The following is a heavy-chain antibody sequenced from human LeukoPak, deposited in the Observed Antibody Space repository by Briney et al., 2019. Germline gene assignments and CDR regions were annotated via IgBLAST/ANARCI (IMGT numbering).Heavy chain of an antibody. CDR2: IIPHSGAT. V-gene: IGHV1-2*02. CDR1: GYAFTAYY. Sequence: GASVKVSCKASGYAFTAYYMHWVRQAPGQGPEWMGWIIPHSGATNYAQKFQGRVTMTRDTSISTAYMELSRLRSDDTAVYYCALSVGATMGFDYWGQGTLVTVSS. D-gene: IGHD1-26*01. J-gene: IGHJ4*02. CDR3: ALSVGATMGFDY.